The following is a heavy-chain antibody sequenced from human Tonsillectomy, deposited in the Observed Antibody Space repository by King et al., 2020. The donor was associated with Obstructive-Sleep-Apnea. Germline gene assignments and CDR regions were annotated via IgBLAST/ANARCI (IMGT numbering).Heavy chain of an antibody. CDR1: GFTFSSYS. J-gene: IGHJ4*02. CDR3: ARGQPIVGATTSVDY. D-gene: IGHD1-26*01. CDR2: ISSSSSTI. V-gene: IGHV3-48*04. Sequence: VQLVESGGGLVQPGGSRRHSCAASGFTFSSYSMNWVRQAPGKGLEWVSYISSSSSTIYYADSVKGRFTISRDNAKNSLYLQMNSLRAEDTAVYYSARGQPIVGATTSVDYWGQGTLVTVSS.